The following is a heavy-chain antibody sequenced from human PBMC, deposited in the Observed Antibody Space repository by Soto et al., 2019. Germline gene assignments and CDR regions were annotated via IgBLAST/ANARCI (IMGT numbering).Heavy chain of an antibody. CDR1: GGSFSGYY. Sequence: QVQLQQWGAGLLKPSETLSLTCAVYGGSFSGYYWSWIRQPPGKGLEWSGEINHSGSTNYNPSLKSRVTISVDTSKNQCSLKLSSVTAADTAVYYCAGGRMVRGVIIYYYYMDVWGKGTTVTVSS. CDR2: INHSGST. CDR3: AGGRMVRGVIIYYYYMDV. J-gene: IGHJ6*03. D-gene: IGHD3-10*01. V-gene: IGHV4-34*01.